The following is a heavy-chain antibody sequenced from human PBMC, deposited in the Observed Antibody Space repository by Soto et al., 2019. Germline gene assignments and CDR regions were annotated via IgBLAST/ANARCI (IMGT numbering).Heavy chain of an antibody. D-gene: IGHD4-17*01. CDR1: GVSFSGYY. V-gene: IGHV4-34*01. CDR2: INHSGST. J-gene: IGHJ6*03. CDR3: ARRGETTVTTGGASDNYYYYYMDV. Sequence: SETLSLTCAVYGVSFSGYYWSWIRQPPGKGLEWIGEINHSGSTNYNSSLKSRVTISVDTSKNQFSLKLSSVTAADTAVYYCARRGETTVTTGGASDNYYYYYMDVWGKGTTVTVSS.